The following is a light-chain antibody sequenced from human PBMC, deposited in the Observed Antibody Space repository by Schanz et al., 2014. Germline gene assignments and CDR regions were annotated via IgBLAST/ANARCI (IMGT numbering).Light chain of an antibody. V-gene: IGKV3-15*01. CDR3: QQYHNSPPDT. CDR2: GVS. CDR1: QSVSST. Sequence: EIVMTQSPATLSLSPGERATLSCRASQSVSSTLAWYQQKPGQAPRLLMYGVSIRATGIPARFSGSGSGTEFALTISSLQSEDFAVYYCQQYHNSPPDTFGQGTKLEIK. J-gene: IGKJ2*01.